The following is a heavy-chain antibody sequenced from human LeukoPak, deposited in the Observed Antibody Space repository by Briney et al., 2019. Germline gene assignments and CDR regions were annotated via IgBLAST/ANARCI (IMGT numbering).Heavy chain of an antibody. CDR1: GYSISSGYY. D-gene: IGHD2-15*01. V-gene: IGHV4-38-2*02. Sequence: SETLSLTCTVSGYSISSGYYWGWIRPPPGKGLEWIGIIYHSGSTYYNPSLKSRVTISVDTSKNQFSLKLSSVTAADTAVYYCARDRGVVVAATDYWGQGTLVTVSS. CDR2: IYHSGST. J-gene: IGHJ4*02. CDR3: ARDRGVVVAATDY.